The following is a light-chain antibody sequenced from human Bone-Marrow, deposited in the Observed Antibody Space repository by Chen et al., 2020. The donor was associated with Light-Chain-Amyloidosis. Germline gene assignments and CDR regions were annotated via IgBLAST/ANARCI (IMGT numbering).Light chain of an antibody. J-gene: IGLJ2*01. CDR1: SSDVGSYNL. CDR3: CSYGGRGSLDVV. Sequence: QSALTQPASVSGSPGQSITISCPETSSDVGSYNLVSWYQQHPNKAPKLMIYEDNIRPSGVSSRFSGSKSGNPASLTISGLQAEDQADYYCCSYGGRGSLDVVFGGGTKLTVL. V-gene: IGLV2-23*01. CDR2: EDN.